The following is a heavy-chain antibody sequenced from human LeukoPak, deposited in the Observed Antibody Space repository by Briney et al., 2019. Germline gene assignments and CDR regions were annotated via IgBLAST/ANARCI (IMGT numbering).Heavy chain of an antibody. V-gene: IGHV3-21*01. CDR2: ISNDSRYR. Sequence: GGSLRLSCAASGFTFSSYNMNWVRQAPGKGLEWVSYISNDSRYRYYGDSLEGRFTISRDNAKNSLYLQMNSLRAEDTAVYYCARDRSPGNFDYWGQGTLVTVSS. CDR3: ARDRSPGNFDY. J-gene: IGHJ4*02. D-gene: IGHD3-10*01. CDR1: GFTFSSYN.